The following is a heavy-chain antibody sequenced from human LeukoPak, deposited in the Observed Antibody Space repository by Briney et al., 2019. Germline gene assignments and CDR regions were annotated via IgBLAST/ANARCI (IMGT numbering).Heavy chain of an antibody. Sequence: PETLSLTCAVYGASFSGYYWSWIRQPPGKGLEWIGEINHGGSTNYNPSPKSRVTISVDASKNQFFLKLSSVTAADTAVYCCARGRTTVTTPPHIDYWGQGTLVTVSS. D-gene: IGHD4-17*01. J-gene: IGHJ4*02. CDR2: INHGGST. CDR3: ARGRTTVTTPPHIDY. V-gene: IGHV4-34*01. CDR1: GASFSGYY.